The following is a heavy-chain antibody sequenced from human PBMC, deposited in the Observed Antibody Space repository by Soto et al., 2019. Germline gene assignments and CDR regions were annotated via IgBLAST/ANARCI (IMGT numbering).Heavy chain of an antibody. CDR1: EFTISTYA. D-gene: IGHD6-19*01. V-gene: IGHV3-30-3*01. CDR2: ISYDGTNK. CDR3: ARYQWPNQYYFYGVDV. J-gene: IGHJ6*02. Sequence: HPGGSLRLSCAASEFTISTYAMHWVRQAPGKGLEWVAVISYDGTNKYYADSVKARFTISRDNSNNTLYLQMDSLRAEDTAVYYCARYQWPNQYYFYGVDVWGQGTTVTVSS.